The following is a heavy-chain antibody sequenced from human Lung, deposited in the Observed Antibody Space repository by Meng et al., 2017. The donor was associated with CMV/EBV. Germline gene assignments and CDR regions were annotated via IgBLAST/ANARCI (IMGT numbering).Heavy chain of an antibody. CDR2: ISTGGRDL. Sequence: GGSLRLSCAASGFTFSSYDMSWVRQAPGKGLEWVSSISTGGRDLYSAASVKGRFTISRDNAKNSLYLQMNSLRAEDTAVYFCARVWGKGSGYDFALWGQGTPVTVSS. CDR3: ARVWGKGSGYDFAL. CDR1: GFTFSSYD. J-gene: IGHJ4*02. V-gene: IGHV3-21*01. D-gene: IGHD5-12*01.